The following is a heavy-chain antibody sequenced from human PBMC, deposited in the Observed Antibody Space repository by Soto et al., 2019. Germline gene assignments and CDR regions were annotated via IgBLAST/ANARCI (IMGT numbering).Heavy chain of an antibody. D-gene: IGHD3-3*02. CDR3: ARDTETLGPRANDALDI. CDR2: INAGNGNT. CDR1: GYTFTSYA. J-gene: IGHJ3*02. V-gene: IGHV1-3*01. Sequence: GASVKVSCKASGYTFTSYAMHWVRQAPGQRLEWMGWINAGNGNTKYSQKFQGRVTITRDTSASTVYMELTGLKSEDTAMYYCARDTETLGPRANDALDIWGQGTMVTVSS.